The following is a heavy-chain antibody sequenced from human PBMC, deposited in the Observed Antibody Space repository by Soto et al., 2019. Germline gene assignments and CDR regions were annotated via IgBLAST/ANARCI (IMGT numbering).Heavy chain of an antibody. J-gene: IGHJ2*01. CDR3: ARRPRIITMTPPLSRYFDL. D-gene: IGHD3-22*01. V-gene: IGHV4-59*08. Sequence: QVQLQESCAGLVKPSETLSLTCTVSGDSISSYYWSWIRQPPGKGLEWIGYIYYSGSTNYNPSLKSRVTISVDTSKNQFSLKLSSVTAADTAVYYCARRPRIITMTPPLSRYFDLWGRGTLVTVSS. CDR1: GDSISSYY. CDR2: IYYSGST.